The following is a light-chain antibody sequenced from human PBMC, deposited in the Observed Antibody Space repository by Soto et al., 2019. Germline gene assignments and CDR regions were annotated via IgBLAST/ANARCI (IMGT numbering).Light chain of an antibody. CDR3: QQYNNWPPIT. Sequence: ERVMTQSPATLSVSSGERATLSCRASQSVSSNLAWYQQKPGQAPRLLIYGASTRATGIPARFSGSGSGTEFTLTISSLQSEDFAIYYCQQYNNWPPITFGQGTRLEIK. CDR1: QSVSSN. J-gene: IGKJ5*01. V-gene: IGKV3-15*01. CDR2: GAS.